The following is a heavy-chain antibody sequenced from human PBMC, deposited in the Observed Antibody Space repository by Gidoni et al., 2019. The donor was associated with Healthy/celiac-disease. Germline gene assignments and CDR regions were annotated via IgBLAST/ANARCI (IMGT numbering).Heavy chain of an antibody. D-gene: IGHD1-26*01. CDR3: AREGREVGEPADAFDI. CDR1: GFTFSTYG. V-gene: IGHV3-33*01. Sequence: QVQLVESVGGVSQPGRSLRLSCAASGFTFSTYGMHWVRQAPGKGLEWVAVIWYDGSNKYYADSVKGRFTISRDNSKNTLNLQMNSLRAEDTAVYYCAREGREVGEPADAFDIWGQGTMVTVSS. J-gene: IGHJ3*02. CDR2: IWYDGSNK.